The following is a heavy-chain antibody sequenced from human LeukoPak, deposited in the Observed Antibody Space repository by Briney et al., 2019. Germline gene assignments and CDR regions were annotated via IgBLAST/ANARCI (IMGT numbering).Heavy chain of an antibody. D-gene: IGHD4-17*01. CDR2: ISGSGGST. CDR3: AKDRRSNGD. V-gene: IGHV3-23*01. J-gene: IGHJ4*02. Sequence: PGGSLRLSCAASGFSFSDYYMSWVRQAPGKGLEWVSAISGSGGSTYHADSVKGRFTISRDNSKNTLYPQMNSLRAEDTAVYYCAKDRRSNGDWGQGTLVTVSS. CDR1: GFSFSDYY.